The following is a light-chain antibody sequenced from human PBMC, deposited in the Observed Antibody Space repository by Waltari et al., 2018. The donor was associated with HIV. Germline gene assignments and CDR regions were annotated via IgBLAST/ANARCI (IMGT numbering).Light chain of an antibody. V-gene: IGKV3D-20*01. CDR3: HQFGSSVSYT. CDR1: QNLKNNY. Sequence: EIVLTPSPATLSLSPGERVTLSCEASQNLKNNYLAWYQENGGLAPMLLIYDASRRASGIPVSFSGSESGTDFTFTISRLEPDDFAAYYGHQFGSSVSYTFGQGPKLEI. CDR2: DAS. J-gene: IGKJ2*01.